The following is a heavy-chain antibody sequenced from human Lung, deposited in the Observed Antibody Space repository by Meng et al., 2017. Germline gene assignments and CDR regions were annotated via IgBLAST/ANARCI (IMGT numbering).Heavy chain of an antibody. CDR3: AHIVLYDSYDY. CDR1: GFSLSTSGVG. J-gene: IGHJ4*02. Sequence: QLTLKESGPTQVKPTQTLPLTCTFFGFSLSTSGVGVGWIRQPPGKALEWLALIYWDDDKRYSPSLKSRLTITKDTSKNQVVLTMTNMDPVDTATYYCAHIVLYDSYDYWGQGTLVTVSS. V-gene: IGHV2-5*02. CDR2: IYWDDDK. D-gene: IGHD3-22*01.